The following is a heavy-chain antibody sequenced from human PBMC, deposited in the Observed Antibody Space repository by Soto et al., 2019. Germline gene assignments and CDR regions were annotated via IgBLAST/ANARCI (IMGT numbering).Heavy chain of an antibody. CDR1: GYTFTSNG. CDR3: ARVGILGSSSWEGWFDP. D-gene: IGHD6-13*01. J-gene: IGHJ5*02. V-gene: IGHV1-18*04. CDR2: ISGYNGNT. Sequence: QVQLVQSGAEVKKPGASVKVSCKASGYTFTSNGISWVRQAPGQGLEWMGWISGYNGNTNYAQKLQGRVTMTTDTTTSTAYMERRSMRSDDTAVYYCARVGILGSSSWEGWFDPWGQGTLVTVSS.